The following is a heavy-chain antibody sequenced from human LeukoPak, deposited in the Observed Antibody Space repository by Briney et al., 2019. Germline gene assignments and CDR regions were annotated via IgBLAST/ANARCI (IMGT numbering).Heavy chain of an antibody. V-gene: IGHV3-23*01. CDR3: AKLGVVWLWLLFFDY. CDR1: GFTFSSYA. Sequence: GGSLRLSCAASGFTFSSYAMSWVRQAPGKGLEWVSAISGSGGSTYYADSVKGRFTISRDNSKDTLYLQMNSLRAEDTAVYYCAKLGVVWLWLLFFDYWDQGTLVTVSS. D-gene: IGHD5-18*01. CDR2: ISGSGGST. J-gene: IGHJ4*02.